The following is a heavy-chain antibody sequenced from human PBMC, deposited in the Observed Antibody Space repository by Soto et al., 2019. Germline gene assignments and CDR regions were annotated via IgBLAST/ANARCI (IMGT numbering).Heavy chain of an antibody. J-gene: IGHJ4*02. Sequence: QLQLQESGPGLVKPSETLSLTCTVSGGSISSSSYYWGWIRQPPGKGLEWIGSIYYSGSTYYNPSLKSRVTVSVDTSKNQFALKLSSVTAADTAVYYCARHNIVHNDYGDYFDYWGQGTLVTVSS. V-gene: IGHV4-39*01. D-gene: IGHD4-17*01. CDR3: ARHNIVHNDYGDYFDY. CDR1: GGSISSSSYY. CDR2: IYYSGST.